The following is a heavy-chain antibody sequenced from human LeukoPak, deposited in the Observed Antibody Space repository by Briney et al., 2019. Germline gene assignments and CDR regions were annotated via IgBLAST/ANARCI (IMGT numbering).Heavy chain of an antibody. CDR1: GFTFSSYG. CDR2: IWYDGSNK. D-gene: IGHD5-18*01. J-gene: IGHJ4*02. CDR3: ARDTDVDTAMVH. Sequence: PGGSLRLSCAASGFTFSSYGMHWVRQAPGKGLEWVAVIWYDGSNKYYADSVKGRFTISGDNSKNTLYLQMNSLRAEDKAVYYCARDTDVDTAMVHWGQGTLVTVSS. V-gene: IGHV3-33*01.